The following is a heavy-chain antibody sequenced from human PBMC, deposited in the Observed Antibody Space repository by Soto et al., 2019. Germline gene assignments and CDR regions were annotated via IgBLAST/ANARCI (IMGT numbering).Heavy chain of an antibody. D-gene: IGHD4-17*01. J-gene: IGHJ4*02. CDR2: IYYSGST. CDR3: ARGLSVTLFDN. Sequence: QVQLQESGPGLVKPSQTLSLTCTVSGGSISTGGYYWTWIRQHPGKGLEWIGYIYYSGSTYYNPSLKSRVTISVDTAKNQFSLKLSSVTAADTAVYYCARGLSVTLFDNWGQGTLVTVSS. V-gene: IGHV4-31*03. CDR1: GGSISTGGYY.